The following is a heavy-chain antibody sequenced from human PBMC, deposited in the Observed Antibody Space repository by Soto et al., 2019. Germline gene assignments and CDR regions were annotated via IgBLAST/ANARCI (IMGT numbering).Heavy chain of an antibody. CDR3: ARSKKTIFTPSDP. D-gene: IGHD3-3*01. V-gene: IGHV3-30-3*01. J-gene: IGHJ5*02. CDR2: ISYDGSNK. Sequence: PGGSLRLSCAAPGFTLSIYAMHWVRQAPGKGLEWVAVISYDGSNKYYADSAKGRFTISRDNSKNTLYLQMNSLRAEDTAVYYCARSKKTIFTPSDPWGQGTLVTVSS. CDR1: GFTLSIYA.